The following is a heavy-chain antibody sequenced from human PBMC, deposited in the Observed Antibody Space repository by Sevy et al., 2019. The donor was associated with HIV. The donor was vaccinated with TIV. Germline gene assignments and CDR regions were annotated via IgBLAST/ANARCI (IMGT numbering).Heavy chain of an antibody. CDR2: ISSSSSYI. V-gene: IGHV3-21*01. CDR3: ARDRPHDYGDYALWGGRDYFDY. J-gene: IGHJ4*02. Sequence: GGSLKLSCAASGFTFSSYSMNWVRQAPGKGLEWVSSISSSSSYIYYADSVKGRFTISRDNAKNSLYLQMNSLRAEDTAVYYCARDRPHDYGDYALWGGRDYFDYWGQGTLVTVSS. D-gene: IGHD4-17*01. CDR1: GFTFSSYS.